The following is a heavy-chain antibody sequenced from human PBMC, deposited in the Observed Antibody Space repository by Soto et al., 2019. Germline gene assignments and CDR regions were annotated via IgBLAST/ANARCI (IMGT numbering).Heavy chain of an antibody. CDR1: GNSFNNW. J-gene: IGHJ3*01. Sequence: GESLKISCKGLGNSFNNWIGWVRQMPGKGLERVGIIYPGDSDTRYSPSFQGQVTISADKSISTAYLQWSSLKASDTAMYYCARHPDYGDSFWGQGTMVTVPS. CDR2: IYPGDSDT. CDR3: ARHPDYGDSF. D-gene: IGHD4-17*01. V-gene: IGHV5-51*01.